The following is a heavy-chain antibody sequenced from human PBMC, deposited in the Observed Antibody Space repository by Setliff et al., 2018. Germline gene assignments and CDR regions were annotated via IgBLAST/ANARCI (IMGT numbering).Heavy chain of an antibody. CDR1: GGSFSGYY. Sequence: SETLSLTCAVYGGSFSGYYWSWIRQPPGKGLDWIGEINHSGSTNYNPSLKSRVTISVDTSKNQFSLKLSSVTAADTAVYYCAGVRVVYYYYDMDVWGQGTTVTVSS. CDR3: AGVRVVYYYYDMDV. CDR2: INHSGST. D-gene: IGHD3-3*01. V-gene: IGHV4-34*01. J-gene: IGHJ6*02.